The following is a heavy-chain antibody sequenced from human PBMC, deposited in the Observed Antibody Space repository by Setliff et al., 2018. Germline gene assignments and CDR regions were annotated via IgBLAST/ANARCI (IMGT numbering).Heavy chain of an antibody. J-gene: IGHJ6*03. CDR3: ARAADSYGPPRSYMDV. CDR1: GYTFTGYY. CDR2: ISSSSSYI. D-gene: IGHD5-18*01. V-gene: IGHV3-21*01. Sequence: SCKASGYTFTGYYMHWVRQAPGKGLEWVSSISSSSSYIYYADSVQGRFTISRDNAKNSLYLQMNSLRAEDTAVYYCARAADSYGPPRSYMDVWGKGTTVTVSS.